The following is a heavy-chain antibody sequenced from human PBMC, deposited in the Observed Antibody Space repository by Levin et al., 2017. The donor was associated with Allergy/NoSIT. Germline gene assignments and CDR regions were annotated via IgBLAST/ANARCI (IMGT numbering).Heavy chain of an antibody. D-gene: IGHD6-13*01. CDR2: IYYTWST. CDR3: ARGRQQLDY. Sequence: PSETLSLTCTVSGGSINSGGYYWSWIRQHPGKGLECIGYIYYTWSTSYSPSLKSRITISMDTSKNQFSLKLSSVTAADTAVYYCARGRQQLDYWGQGMLVTVSS. CDR1: GGSINSGGYY. J-gene: IGHJ4*02. V-gene: IGHV4-31*03.